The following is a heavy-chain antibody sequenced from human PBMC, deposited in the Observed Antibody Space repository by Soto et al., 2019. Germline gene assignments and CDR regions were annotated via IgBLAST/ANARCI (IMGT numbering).Heavy chain of an antibody. CDR2: ISAYNGNT. Sequence: GGSVKVSCKASGYTFTSYGISWVRQAPGQGLEWMGWISAYNGNTNYAQKLQGRVTMTTDTSTSTAYMELRSLRSDDTAVYYCARDRGSSSWYGLYYYYYGMDVWGQGTTVTVSS. D-gene: IGHD6-13*01. CDR1: GYTFTSYG. V-gene: IGHV1-18*01. CDR3: ARDRGSSSWYGLYYYYYGMDV. J-gene: IGHJ6*02.